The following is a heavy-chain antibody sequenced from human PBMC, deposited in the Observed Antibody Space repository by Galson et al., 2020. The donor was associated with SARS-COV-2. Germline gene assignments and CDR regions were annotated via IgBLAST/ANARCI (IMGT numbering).Heavy chain of an antibody. CDR1: GFTFSSYA. Sequence: GGSLRLSCAASGFTFSSYAMNWVRQAPGKGLDWVSGISGSGGSTYYAGSVKGRFTISRDNSRNTLYLKMNSLRVEDTAVYYCAKAYGGNSFWYFDLWGRGTLVTVSS. V-gene: IGHV3-23*01. D-gene: IGHD2-21*02. CDR3: AKAYGGNSFWYFDL. CDR2: ISGSGGST. J-gene: IGHJ2*01.